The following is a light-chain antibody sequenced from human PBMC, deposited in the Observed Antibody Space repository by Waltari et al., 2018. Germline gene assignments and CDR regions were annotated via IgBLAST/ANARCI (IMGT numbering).Light chain of an antibody. CDR3: GTWDSSLSAGV. V-gene: IGLV1-51*01. J-gene: IGLJ3*02. CDR1: SPNIGNNY. Sequence: QSVLTQPPSVSAAPGQKVTISCSGRSPNIGNNYVSWYQQLPGTAPKLLIYDNHKRPSGIPHRFSGSKAGTSATLGITGLQTGDEADYYCGTWDSSLSAGVFGGGTKLTVL. CDR2: DNH.